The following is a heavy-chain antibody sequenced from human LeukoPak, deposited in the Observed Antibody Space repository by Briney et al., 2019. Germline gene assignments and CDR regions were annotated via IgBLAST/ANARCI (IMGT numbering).Heavy chain of an antibody. CDR3: AKRGVVIRVILVGFHKEAYYFES. CDR1: GITLSNYG. Sequence: GGSLRLSCAVSGITLSNYGMSWVRQAPGKGLEWVAGISGSGGSTNYAASVKGRFTISRDNPKNTLYLQMNSLRAEDTAFYFCAKRGVVIRVILVGFHKEAYYFESCGQGALVTVSS. D-gene: IGHD3/OR15-3a*01. V-gene: IGHV3-23*01. CDR2: ISGSGGST. J-gene: IGHJ4*02.